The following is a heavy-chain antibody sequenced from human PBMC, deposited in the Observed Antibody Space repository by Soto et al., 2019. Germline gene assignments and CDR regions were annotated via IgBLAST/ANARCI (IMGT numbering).Heavy chain of an antibody. CDR1: GGSISSGDYY. Sequence: SETLSLTCTVSGGSISSGDYYWSWIRQPPGKGLEYIGYIYYSGSTYYNPSLKSRVTVSVDTSKNQFSLKLSSVTAADTAVYYCARDTISYGDHPRRVGFDYCGQGTLVTVSS. D-gene: IGHD4-17*01. V-gene: IGHV4-30-4*01. CDR2: IYYSGST. J-gene: IGHJ4*02. CDR3: ARDTISYGDHPRRVGFDY.